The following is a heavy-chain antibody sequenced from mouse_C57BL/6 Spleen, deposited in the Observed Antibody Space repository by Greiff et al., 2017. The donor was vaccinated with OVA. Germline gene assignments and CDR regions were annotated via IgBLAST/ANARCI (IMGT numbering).Heavy chain of an antibody. V-gene: IGHV14-2*01. D-gene: IGHD1-1*01. J-gene: IGHJ3*01. CDR3: ASYYYGSSPAWFAY. CDR1: GFNIKDYY. Sequence: EVQGVESGAELVKPGASVKLSCTASGFNIKDYYMHWVKQRPEQGLEWIGRIDPEDGETKYAPKFQGKATITADTSSNTAYLQLSSLTSEDTAVYYCASYYYGSSPAWFAYWGQGTLVTVSA. CDR2: IDPEDGET.